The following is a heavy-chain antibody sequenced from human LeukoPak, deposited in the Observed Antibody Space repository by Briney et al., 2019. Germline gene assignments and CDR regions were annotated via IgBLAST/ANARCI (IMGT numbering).Heavy chain of an antibody. Sequence: GGSLRLSCAASGFTFSSYGVHWVRQAPGKGLEWVAVISYDGSNKYYADSEKGRFTISRDNSKNTLYLQMNSLRAEDTAVYYCAKIRLGDGYNSDAFDIWGQGTMVTVSS. CDR2: ISYDGSNK. J-gene: IGHJ3*02. V-gene: IGHV3-30*18. CDR3: AKIRLGDGYNSDAFDI. CDR1: GFTFSSYG. D-gene: IGHD5-24*01.